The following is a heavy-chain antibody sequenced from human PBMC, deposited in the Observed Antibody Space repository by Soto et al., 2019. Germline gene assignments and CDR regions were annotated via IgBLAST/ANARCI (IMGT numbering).Heavy chain of an antibody. Sequence: ASVKVSCKASGYTFTSYGISWVRQAPGQGLEWMGWISAYNGNTNYAQKLQGRVTMTTDTSTSTAYMELSSLRSEDTAVYYCARARFGELGYNWFDPWGQGTLVTVSS. D-gene: IGHD3-10*01. CDR3: ARARFGELGYNWFDP. V-gene: IGHV1-18*01. J-gene: IGHJ5*02. CDR1: GYTFTSYG. CDR2: ISAYNGNT.